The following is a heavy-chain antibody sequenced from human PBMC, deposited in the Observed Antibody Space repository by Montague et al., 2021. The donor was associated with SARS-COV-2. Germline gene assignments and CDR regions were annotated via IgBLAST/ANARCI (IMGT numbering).Heavy chain of an antibody. J-gene: IGHJ6*02. Sequence: SETLSLTCAVYGGSFSGYYWSWIRQPPGKGLEWIGEINHSGSTNYNPSLKSRVTISVDTSKNQFSLKLSSVTAADTAVYYCAVNSNYYYYYGMDVWGQGTTVTVSS. CDR3: AVNSNYYYYYGMDV. CDR1: GGSFSGYY. V-gene: IGHV4-34*01. D-gene: IGHD4-11*01. CDR2: INHSGST.